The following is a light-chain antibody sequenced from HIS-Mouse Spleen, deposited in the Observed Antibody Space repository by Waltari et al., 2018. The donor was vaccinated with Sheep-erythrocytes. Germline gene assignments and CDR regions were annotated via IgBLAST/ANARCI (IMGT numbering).Light chain of an antibody. V-gene: IGLV2-23*01. CDR1: SSDVGSYNL. CDR3: CSYAGSSTPWV. CDR2: EGS. Sequence: QSALTQPASVSGSPGQSITISCTGTSSDVGSYNLVSWYQQHPGKAPKRMLYEGSKRPSGVSNRCSGSKSGNTASLTISGLQAEDEADYYCCSYAGSSTPWVFGGGTKLTVL. J-gene: IGLJ3*02.